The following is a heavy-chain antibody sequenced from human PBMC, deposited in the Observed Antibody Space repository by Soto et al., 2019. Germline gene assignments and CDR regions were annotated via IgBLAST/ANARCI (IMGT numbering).Heavy chain of an antibody. CDR1: GGSISSYY. Sequence: PSETLSLTCTVSGGSISSYYWSWIRQPPGKGLEWIGYIYYSGSTNYNPSLKSRVTISVDTSKNQFSLKLSSVTAADTAVYYCARGNTYCSGGSCSDYFDYWGQGTLVTVS. CDR2: IYYSGST. CDR3: ARGNTYCSGGSCSDYFDY. V-gene: IGHV4-59*01. J-gene: IGHJ4*02. D-gene: IGHD2-15*01.